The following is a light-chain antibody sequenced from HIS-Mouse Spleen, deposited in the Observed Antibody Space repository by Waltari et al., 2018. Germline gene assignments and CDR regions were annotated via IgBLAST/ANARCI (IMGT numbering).Light chain of an antibody. CDR3: QQRSNWPIT. Sequence: EIVLTQSPATLSLSPGERATLSFRASQSVSSYLAWSQQKPGQAPRLLIYDASNRATGIPARFSGSGSGTDFTLTISSLEPEDFAVYYCQQRSNWPITFGQGTRLEIK. CDR1: QSVSSY. J-gene: IGKJ5*01. V-gene: IGKV3-11*01. CDR2: DAS.